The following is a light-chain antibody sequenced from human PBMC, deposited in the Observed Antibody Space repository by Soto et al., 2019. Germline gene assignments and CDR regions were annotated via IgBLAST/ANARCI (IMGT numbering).Light chain of an antibody. V-gene: IGLV1-47*01. CDR2: KNN. CDR1: SFNIGTNY. Sequence: QPVLTQPPSASGTPGQRVTISCSGSSFNIGTNYVYWYQHLPGTAPKLLIYKNNQRPSGVPDRFSGSKSVTSASLAISGLRSEDDADYYCAAWDDSLSGVVFGGGTKLTVL. J-gene: IGLJ2*01. CDR3: AAWDDSLSGVV.